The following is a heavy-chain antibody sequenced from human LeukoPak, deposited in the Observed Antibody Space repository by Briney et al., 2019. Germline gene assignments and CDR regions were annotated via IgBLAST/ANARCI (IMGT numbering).Heavy chain of an antibody. CDR3: AKEEWFGETTFDY. CDR2: ISSGGIT. Sequence: GGSLRLSCAASGFTFSSYGMSWVRQAPGKGLEWVSAISSGGITYYADSVKGRFTISRDNAKNTLYLQMNSLRAEDTAVYYCAKEEWFGETTFDYWGQGTLVTVSS. V-gene: IGHV3-23*01. J-gene: IGHJ4*02. CDR1: GFTFSSYG. D-gene: IGHD3-10*01.